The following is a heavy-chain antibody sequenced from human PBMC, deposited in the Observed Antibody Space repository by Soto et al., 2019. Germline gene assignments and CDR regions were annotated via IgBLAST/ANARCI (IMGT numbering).Heavy chain of an antibody. CDR1: GYTFTSYG. CDR2: ISAYNGNT. V-gene: IGHV1-18*01. Sequence: ASVKVSCKASGYTFTSYGISWVRQAPGQGLEWMGWISAYNGNTNYAQKLQGRVTMTTDTSTSTAYMELRSLRAEDTAVYYCAKSRLDHSSGYYSLAYWGQGTLVTVSS. D-gene: IGHD3-22*01. J-gene: IGHJ4*02. CDR3: AKSRLDHSSGYYSLAY.